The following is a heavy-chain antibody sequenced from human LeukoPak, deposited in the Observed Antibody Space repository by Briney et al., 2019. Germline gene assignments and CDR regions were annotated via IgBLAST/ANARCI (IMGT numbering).Heavy chain of an antibody. J-gene: IGHJ4*02. CDR3: ARVQQYDKFDY. D-gene: IGHD3-22*01. Sequence: GGSLRLSCAASGFTVSSNYMSWVRQAPGKGLGWVSVIYSGGSTYYADSVKGRFTISRDNSKNTLYLQMNSLRAEDTAFYYCARVQQYDKFDYWGQGTLVTVSS. CDR2: IYSGGST. V-gene: IGHV3-66*01. CDR1: GFTVSSNY.